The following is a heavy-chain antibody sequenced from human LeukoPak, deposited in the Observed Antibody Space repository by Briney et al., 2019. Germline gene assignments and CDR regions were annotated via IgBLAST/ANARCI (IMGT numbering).Heavy chain of an antibody. CDR1: GFTLSTYA. D-gene: IGHD1-26*01. J-gene: IGHJ5*02. Sequence: GGSLRLSCAASGFTLSTYAMTWVRQAPGKGLEWVSLISGTGGSTYYADSVKGRFTISRDNSKNTLYLQMNSLRAEDTAVYYCAKDYEPLVGVHRWGDWFDPWGQGTLVTVSS. CDR3: AKDYEPLVGVHRWGDWFDP. CDR2: ISGTGGST. V-gene: IGHV3-23*01.